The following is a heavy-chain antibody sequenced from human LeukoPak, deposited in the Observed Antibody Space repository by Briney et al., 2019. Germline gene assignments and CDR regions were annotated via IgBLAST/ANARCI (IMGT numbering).Heavy chain of an antibody. J-gene: IGHJ4*02. CDR1: GGSISSSSYY. Sequence: SETLSLTCTVSGGSISSSSYYWGWIRQPPGKGLEWIGSIYYSGSTYYNPSLKSRVTISVDTFKSQFSLKLSSVTAADTAVYYCARGRSPSSGYAPFDHWGQGTLVTVSS. CDR3: ARGRSPSSGYAPFDH. CDR2: IYYSGST. D-gene: IGHD3-22*01. V-gene: IGHV4-39*07.